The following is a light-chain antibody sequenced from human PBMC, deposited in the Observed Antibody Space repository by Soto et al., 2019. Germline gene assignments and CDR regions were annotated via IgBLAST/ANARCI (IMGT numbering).Light chain of an antibody. V-gene: IGKV3-15*01. CDR3: QQYNNWPPYT. Sequence: EIVMTQSPATLSVSPGERATLSCRASQSVSSNLAWYQQKPGQAPRLLIYRASTRATGIPARFSGSGSGTELTLTISSLQSEDFAVYYCQQYNNWPPYTFGQGTKLEIK. J-gene: IGKJ2*01. CDR1: QSVSSN. CDR2: RAS.